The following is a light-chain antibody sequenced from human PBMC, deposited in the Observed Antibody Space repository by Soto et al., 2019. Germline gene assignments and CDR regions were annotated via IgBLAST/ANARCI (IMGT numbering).Light chain of an antibody. J-gene: IGLJ2*01. CDR1: SGHSSYA. CDR2: LNSDGSH. CDR3: QTWGTGIQV. V-gene: IGLV4-69*01. Sequence: QLVLTQSPSASASLGASVKLTCTLSSGHSSYAIAWHQQQPEKGPRYLMKLNSDGSHSKGDGIPDRFSGSSSGAERYLTISSLKSVDEADFYCQTWGTGIQVFGGGTKVTVL.